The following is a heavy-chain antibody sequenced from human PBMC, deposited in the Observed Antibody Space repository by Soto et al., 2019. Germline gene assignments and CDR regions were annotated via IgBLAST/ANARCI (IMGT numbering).Heavy chain of an antibody. V-gene: IGHV2-5*02. CDR3: AHIPNYYQYDWFDP. D-gene: IGHD3-16*01. CDR2: IYWDDDK. J-gene: IGHJ5*02. Sequence: QITLKESGPTLVKPTQTLTLTCTFSGFSLTTRGVGVGWIRQPPGKALECLALIYWDDDKRDSPSLQSRLSITTDTTKNPVVLTMTNVDPVDTATYYCAHIPNYYQYDWFDPWGQGTLVSVSS. CDR1: GFSLTTRGVG.